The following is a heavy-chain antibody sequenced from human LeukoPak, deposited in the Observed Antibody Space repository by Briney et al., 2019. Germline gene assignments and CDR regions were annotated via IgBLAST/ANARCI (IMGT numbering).Heavy chain of an antibody. Sequence: ASVKVSCKASGYTFTSYGISWVRQAPGQGLEWMGWISAYNGNTDYAQKLQGRVTMTRNTSISTAYMELSSLRSEDTAVYYCVKAAADNYYYYGMDVWGQGTTVTVSS. D-gene: IGHD6-13*01. J-gene: IGHJ6*02. CDR1: GYTFTSYG. V-gene: IGHV1-18*01. CDR3: VKAAADNYYYYGMDV. CDR2: ISAYNGNT.